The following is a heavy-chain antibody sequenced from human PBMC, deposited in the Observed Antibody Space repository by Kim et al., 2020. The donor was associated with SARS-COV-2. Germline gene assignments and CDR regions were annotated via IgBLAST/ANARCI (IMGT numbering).Heavy chain of an antibody. V-gene: IGHV3-30*04. CDR1: GFTFSSYA. Sequence: GGSLRLSCAASGFTFSSYAMQWVRQAPGKGLEWVAVISYDGSNKYYADSVKGRFTISRDNSKNTLYLQMNSLRAEDTAVYYCARDSAEGDCSSTSCYAEYYFDYWGQGTLVTVSS. J-gene: IGHJ4*02. CDR3: ARDSAEGDCSSTSCYAEYYFDY. D-gene: IGHD2-2*01. CDR2: ISYDGSNK.